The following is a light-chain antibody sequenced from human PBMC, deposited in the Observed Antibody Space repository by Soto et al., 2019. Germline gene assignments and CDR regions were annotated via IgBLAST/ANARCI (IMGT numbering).Light chain of an antibody. Sequence: DIQMTQSPSTLSASVGDRVTITCRASQIISSWLAWYQQKPGKAPKLLIYDASSLKSGVPSRFSGSGSGTEFTLAISSLQPDDFATYYCQQYNSYPYTFGQGTKLEIK. V-gene: IGKV1-5*01. CDR2: DAS. CDR3: QQYNSYPYT. J-gene: IGKJ2*01. CDR1: QIISSW.